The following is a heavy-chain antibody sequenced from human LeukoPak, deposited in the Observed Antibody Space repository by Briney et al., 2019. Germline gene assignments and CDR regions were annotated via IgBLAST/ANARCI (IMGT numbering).Heavy chain of an antibody. CDR2: INPNSGGT. J-gene: IGHJ4*02. CDR1: GYTFTGYY. V-gene: IGHV1-2*02. D-gene: IGHD5-18*01. CDR3: ARVSATDVDTAMVHFDY. Sequence: ASVKVSCKASGYTFTGYYMHWVRQAPGQGLEWMGWINPNSGGTNYAQKFPGRVTMTMDTSISTAYMELSRLRSDDTAVYYCARVSATDVDTAMVHFDYWGQGTLVTVSS.